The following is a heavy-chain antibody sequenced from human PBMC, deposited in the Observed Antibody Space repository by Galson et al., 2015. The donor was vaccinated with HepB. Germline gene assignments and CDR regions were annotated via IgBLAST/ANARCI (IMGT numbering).Heavy chain of an antibody. CDR3: AKDSPYCTNGVCYGKGGDIDY. CDR2: ISGSGGST. CDR1: GFTFSSYA. J-gene: IGHJ4*02. V-gene: IGHV3-23*01. Sequence: SLRLSCAASGFTFSSYAISWVRQAPGKGLEWVSAISGSGGSTYYADSVKGRFTISRDNSKNTLYLQMNSLRAEDTAVYYCAKDSPYCTNGVCYGKGGDIDYWGQGTLVTVSS. D-gene: IGHD2-8*01.